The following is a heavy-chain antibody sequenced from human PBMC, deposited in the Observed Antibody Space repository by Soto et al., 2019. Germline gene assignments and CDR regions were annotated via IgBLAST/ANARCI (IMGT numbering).Heavy chain of an antibody. J-gene: IGHJ2*01. CDR2: VSSEGGTQ. V-gene: IGHV3-30-3*01. D-gene: IGHD3-22*01. CDR3: ARENYYGGHVIGSLDL. Sequence: QVQLVESGGGIVQPGRSLRLSCTASGFTFSTYAMQWVRQAPGKGLEWVAVVSSEGGTQFYADSVKGRFTISRDNSKNSLYLQMSSLTTEDAAIYYCARENYYGGHVIGSLDLWGRGTLVRVSS. CDR1: GFTFSTYA.